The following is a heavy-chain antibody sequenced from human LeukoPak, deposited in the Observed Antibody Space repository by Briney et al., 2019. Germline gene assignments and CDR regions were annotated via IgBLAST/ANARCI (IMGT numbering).Heavy chain of an antibody. V-gene: IGHV1-18*01. CDR2: ISAYNGNT. D-gene: IGHD3-10*01. CDR1: GYTFTSYG. CDR3: ARDWAYGSGSPNAFDI. J-gene: IGHJ3*02. Sequence: ASVKVSCKASGYTFTSYGISWVRQAPGQGLEWMGWISAYNGNTNYAQKLQGRVTMTTDTSTSTAYMELRSLRSDDTAVYYCARDWAYGSGSPNAFDIWGQGTMVTVSS.